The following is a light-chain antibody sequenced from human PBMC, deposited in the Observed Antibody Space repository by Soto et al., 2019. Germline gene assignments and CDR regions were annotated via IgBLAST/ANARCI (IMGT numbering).Light chain of an antibody. CDR3: QQLSNWPPT. V-gene: IGKV3-11*01. Sequence: EIVLTQSPATLSLSPGEKATLSCRASQSVSSYLAWYQQKPGQAPRHLIYDASNRATGIPARFSGSGSGPDFTLTISSLEPEDFAVYYCQQLSNWPPTFGQGTRLEIK. CDR2: DAS. J-gene: IGKJ5*01. CDR1: QSVSSY.